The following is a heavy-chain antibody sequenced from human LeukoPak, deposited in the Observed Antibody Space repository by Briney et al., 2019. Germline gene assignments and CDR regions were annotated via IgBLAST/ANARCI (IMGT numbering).Heavy chain of an antibody. CDR3: AFLEGYGYGTGSSYGTDV. CDR2: MSFDVRNT. J-gene: IGHJ6*02. CDR1: GFTLSNYA. D-gene: IGHD5-18*01. Sequence: PGRSLRLSCAASGFTLSNYAIHWVRQAPGKGLEWVAVMSFDVRNTYYSESVKGRFTITRDNFRNTLYLQMNSLRTEDTAVYYCAFLEGYGYGTGSSYGTDVWGQGTAVTVS. V-gene: IGHV3-30*03.